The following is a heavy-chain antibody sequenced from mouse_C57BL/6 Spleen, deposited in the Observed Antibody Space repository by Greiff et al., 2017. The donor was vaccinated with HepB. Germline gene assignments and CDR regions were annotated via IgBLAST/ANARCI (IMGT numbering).Heavy chain of an antibody. J-gene: IGHJ4*01. D-gene: IGHD2-10*01. CDR2: INPGSGGT. Sequence: QVQLQQSGAELVRPGTSVKVSCKASGYAFTNYLIEWVKQRPGQGLEWIGVINPGSGGTKYNEKFKGKATLTADKSSSTAYMQLSSLTSEDSAVYFCARGAYWGGGAMYYWGQGTSVTVSS. CDR1: GYAFTNYL. V-gene: IGHV1-54*01. CDR3: ARGAYWGGGAMYY.